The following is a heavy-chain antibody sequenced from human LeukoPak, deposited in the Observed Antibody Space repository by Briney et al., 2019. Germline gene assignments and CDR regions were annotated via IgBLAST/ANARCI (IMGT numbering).Heavy chain of an antibody. D-gene: IGHD3-3*01. CDR3: ARKGRFLEWDNYYYYYGMDV. J-gene: IGHJ6*02. CDR2: ISAYNGNT. Sequence: ASVNVSCKASGYTFTSYGISWVRQAPGQGLEWMGWISAYNGNTNYAQKLQGRVTMTTDTSTSTAYMELRSLRSDDTAVYYCARKGRFLEWDNYYYYYGMDVWGQGTTVTVSS. CDR1: GYTFTSYG. V-gene: IGHV1-18*01.